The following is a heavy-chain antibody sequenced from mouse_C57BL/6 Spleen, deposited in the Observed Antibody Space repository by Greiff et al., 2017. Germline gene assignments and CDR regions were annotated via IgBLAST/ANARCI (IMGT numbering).Heavy chain of an antibody. CDR3: TNPYYYGRRN. Sequence: VQLQESGAELVRPGASVTLSCKASGYTFTDYEMHWVKQTPVHGLEWIGAIDPETGGTAYNQKFKGKAILTADKSSSTAYMELRSLTSEDSAVYYCTNPYYYGRRNWGQGTLVTVSA. CDR2: IDPETGGT. J-gene: IGHJ3*01. D-gene: IGHD1-1*01. V-gene: IGHV1-15*01. CDR1: GYTFTDYE.